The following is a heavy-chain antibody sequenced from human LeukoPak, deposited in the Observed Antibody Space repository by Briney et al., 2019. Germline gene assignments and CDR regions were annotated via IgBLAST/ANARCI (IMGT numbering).Heavy chain of an antibody. CDR2: MHWIGNT. Sequence: SETVSLTCSVSGDSINTCYWSGLRRPRGRGLECIGYMHWIGNTASNPSPKSPATLSVDTSKSHFSLKLSPVTAADTPVYYCASHVRGYALPWGQGTLVTVPS. CDR3: ASHVRGYALP. CDR1: GDSINTCY. V-gene: IGHV4-59*08. J-gene: IGHJ4*02. D-gene: IGHD3-22*01.